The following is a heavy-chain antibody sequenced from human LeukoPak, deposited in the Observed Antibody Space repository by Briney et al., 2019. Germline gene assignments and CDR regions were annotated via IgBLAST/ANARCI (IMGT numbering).Heavy chain of an antibody. D-gene: IGHD1-26*01. CDR1: GFTFSSYE. J-gene: IGHJ4*02. Sequence: PGGSLRLSCAASGFTFSSYEMNWVRQAPGKGLEWVSYISSSGTSMYYADSVKGRFTISRDNAKNSLYLQVNSLRADDTAVYYCARVLGIVGGWGQGTLVTVSS. CDR2: ISSSGTSM. V-gene: IGHV3-48*03. CDR3: ARVLGIVGG.